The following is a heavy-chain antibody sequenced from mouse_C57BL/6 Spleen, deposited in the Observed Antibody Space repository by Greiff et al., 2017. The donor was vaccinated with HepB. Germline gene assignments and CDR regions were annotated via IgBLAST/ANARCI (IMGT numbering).Heavy chain of an antibody. CDR1: GYTFTDYY. J-gene: IGHJ3*01. CDR2: INPNNGGT. Sequence: VQLQQSGPELVKPGASVKISCKASGYTFTDYYMNWVKQSHGKSLEWIGDINPNNGGTSYNQKFKGKATLTVDKSSSTAYMELRSLTSEDSAVYYCARSGLRRQGFAYWGQGTLVTVSA. CDR3: ARSGLRRQGFAY. V-gene: IGHV1-26*01. D-gene: IGHD2-4*01.